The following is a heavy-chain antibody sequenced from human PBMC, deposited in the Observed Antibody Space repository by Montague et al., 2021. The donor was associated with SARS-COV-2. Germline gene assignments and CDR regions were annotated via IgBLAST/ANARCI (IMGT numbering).Heavy chain of an antibody. CDR1: GGSLNNYF. CDR2: ISDSGST. V-gene: IGHV4-59*08. D-gene: IGHD3-22*01. J-gene: IGHJ4*02. CDR3: ARVDSSGPGEY. Sequence: SETLSLTCTVSGGSLNNYFWSWIRQPPGKGLEWVGYISDSGSTKYNPSLQSRVTISEDTARSQFSLKLLSVTAADTAFYYCARVDSSGPGEYWGQGILVSVSS.